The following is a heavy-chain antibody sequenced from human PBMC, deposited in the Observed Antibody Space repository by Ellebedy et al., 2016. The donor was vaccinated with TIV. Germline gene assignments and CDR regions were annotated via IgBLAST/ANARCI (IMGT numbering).Heavy chain of an antibody. D-gene: IGHD5-18*01. CDR3: ARDDSYGYYFDY. J-gene: IGHJ4*02. CDR2: ISSGSSYV. CDR1: GFIFSSYN. V-gene: IGHV3-21*06. Sequence: GESLKISXAASGFIFSSYNMNWVRHAPGKGQEWVSSISSGSSYVYYADSVKGRFTISRDNAKNSLYLQMNSLRAEDTAVYYCARDDSYGYYFDYWGRGTLVTVSS.